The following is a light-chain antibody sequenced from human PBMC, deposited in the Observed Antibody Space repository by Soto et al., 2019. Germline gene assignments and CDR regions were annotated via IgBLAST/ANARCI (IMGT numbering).Light chain of an antibody. CDR2: EVS. Sequence: QSALTQPASVSGSPGQSITISCTGTSSDVGGYNHVSWYQQHPGKAPKLMIYEVSNRPSGVSSRFSASKSGNTAFLTISGLQAEDEADYYCCSYTGRITYVFGTGTKLTVL. V-gene: IGLV2-14*01. CDR1: SSDVGGYNH. CDR3: CSYTGRITYV. J-gene: IGLJ1*01.